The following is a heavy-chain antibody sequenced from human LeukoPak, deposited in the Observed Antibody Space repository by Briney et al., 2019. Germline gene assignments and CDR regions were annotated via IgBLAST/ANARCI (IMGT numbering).Heavy chain of an antibody. V-gene: IGHV1-24*01. D-gene: IGHD6-13*01. CDR2: FDPEDGET. Sequence: ASVKVSCKASGYTLTELSMHWVRQAPGKGLEWMGGFDPEDGETIYAQKFQGRATMTEDTSTDTAYMELSSLRSEDTAVYYCATEFAVVGQQLVRTTVNYWGQGTLVTVSS. CDR1: GYTLTELS. J-gene: IGHJ4*02. CDR3: ATEFAVVGQQLVRTTVNY.